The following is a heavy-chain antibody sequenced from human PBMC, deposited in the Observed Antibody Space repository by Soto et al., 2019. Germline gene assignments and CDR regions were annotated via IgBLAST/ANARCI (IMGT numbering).Heavy chain of an antibody. J-gene: IGHJ6*03. CDR1: GYTFTSYG. Sequence: GASVKVSCKASGYTFTSYGISWVRQAPGQGLEWMGWISAYNGNTNYAQKLQGRVTMTTNTSRSTAYMELSSLRSEDTAVYYCARGYFQQLVQYYYYMDVCGKGTTVPVSS. CDR2: ISAYNGNT. D-gene: IGHD6-13*01. V-gene: IGHV1-18*01. CDR3: ARGYFQQLVQYYYYMDV.